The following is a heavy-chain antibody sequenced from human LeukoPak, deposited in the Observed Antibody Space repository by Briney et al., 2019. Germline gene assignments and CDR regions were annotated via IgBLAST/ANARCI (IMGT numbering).Heavy chain of an antibody. V-gene: IGHV3-30*04. CDR2: ISYDGSNK. Sequence: PGGSLRLSCAASGFTFSSYAMHWVRQAPGKGLEWVAVISYDGSNKYYADSVKGRFTISRDNSKNTLYLQMNSLRVEDTAVYSCARDGPYSSSHWAFAYYFDNWGQGTLVTVSS. J-gene: IGHJ4*02. D-gene: IGHD3-22*01. CDR1: GFTFSSYA. CDR3: ARDGPYSSSHWAFAYYFDN.